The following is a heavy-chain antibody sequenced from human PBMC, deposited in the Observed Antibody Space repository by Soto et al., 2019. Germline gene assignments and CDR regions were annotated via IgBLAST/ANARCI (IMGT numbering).Heavy chain of an antibody. Sequence: QVQLVQSGAEVKKPGSSVKVSCKASGGTFSSYAISWVRQAPGQGLEWMGGIIPIFGTANYAQKFQGRVTMTADASTSTAYMELSSLRSEDTAVYYCARFKQQLPGRDWYFDLWGRGTLVTVSS. V-gene: IGHV1-69*01. J-gene: IGHJ2*01. CDR2: IIPIFGTA. CDR3: ARFKQQLPGRDWYFDL. D-gene: IGHD6-13*01. CDR1: GGTFSSYA.